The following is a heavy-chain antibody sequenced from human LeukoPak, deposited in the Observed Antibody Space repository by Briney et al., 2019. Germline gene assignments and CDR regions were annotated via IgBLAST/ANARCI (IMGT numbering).Heavy chain of an antibody. J-gene: IGHJ4*02. V-gene: IGHV3-23*01. Sequence: GGSLRLSCAASGFTFSSFAMTWVRQAPGKGLEWVSTITGSDDKTYYGDSVKGRFTISRDYSKNTLRLQMNSLRVEDTVIYYCAKGPHVGSGYHPDYWGQGTLFTVSS. CDR3: AKGPHVGSGYHPDY. CDR2: ITGSDDKT. D-gene: IGHD3-22*01. CDR1: GFTFSSFA.